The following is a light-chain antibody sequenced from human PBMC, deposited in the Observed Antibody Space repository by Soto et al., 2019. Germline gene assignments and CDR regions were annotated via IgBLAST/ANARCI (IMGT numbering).Light chain of an antibody. Sequence: QSALTQPASVSGSPGQSITNSCTGTSGDVGSYNLVSWYQQHPGKAPKLVIHEVNKRPSGVSDRFSGSRFGNTASLTISGLQAEDEADYYCCSYAGSGTLSVVFGGGTKLTVL. V-gene: IGLV2-23*02. CDR3: CSYAGSGTLSVV. CDR1: SGDVGSYNL. CDR2: EVN. J-gene: IGLJ2*01.